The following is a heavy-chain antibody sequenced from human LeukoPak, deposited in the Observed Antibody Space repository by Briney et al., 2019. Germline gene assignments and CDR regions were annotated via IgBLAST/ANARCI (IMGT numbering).Heavy chain of an antibody. CDR3: ARDIYYDSSGHSIDY. Sequence: PGGSLRLSCAASGFSFSSYSMNWVRQAPGKGLEWVSYISSSGSTIYYADSVKGRFTISRDNAKNSLYLQMNSLRAEDTAVYYCARDIYYDSSGHSIDYWGQGTLVTVSS. V-gene: IGHV3-48*04. D-gene: IGHD3-22*01. J-gene: IGHJ4*02. CDR1: GFSFSSYS. CDR2: ISSSGSTI.